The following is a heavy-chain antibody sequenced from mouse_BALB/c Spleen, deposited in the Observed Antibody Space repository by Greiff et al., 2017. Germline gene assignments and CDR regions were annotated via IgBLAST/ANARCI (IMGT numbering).Heavy chain of an antibody. CDR2: IYPGNVNT. CDR1: GYTFTSYY. V-gene: IGHV1S56*01. CDR3: AFHYYGSSPAWFAY. D-gene: IGHD1-1*01. J-gene: IGHJ3*01. Sequence: QVQLQQSGPELVKPGASVRISCKASGYTFTSYYIHWVKQRPGQGLEWIGWIYPGNVNTKYNEKFKGKATLTADKSSSTAYMQLSSLTSEDSAVYFCAFHYYGSSPAWFAYWGQGTLVTVSA.